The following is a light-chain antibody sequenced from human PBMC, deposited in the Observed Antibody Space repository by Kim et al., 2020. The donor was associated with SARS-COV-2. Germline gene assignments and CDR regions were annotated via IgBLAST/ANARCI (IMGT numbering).Light chain of an antibody. CDR2: YDN. J-gene: IGLJ3*02. CDR3: QVWDTNSDHPGV. V-gene: IGLV3-21*04. CDR1: NIGGKS. Sequence: PGKTATITCGGNNIGGKSVHWYQQKPGQAPLLVISYDNDRPSGIPERFSGSNSGNTATLTISRVEAGDEADYYCQVWDTNSDHPGVFGGGTKLTVL.